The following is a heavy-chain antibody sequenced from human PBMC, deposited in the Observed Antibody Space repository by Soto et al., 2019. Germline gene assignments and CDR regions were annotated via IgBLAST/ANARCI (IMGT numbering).Heavy chain of an antibody. V-gene: IGHV3-23*01. Sequence: EVQLLESGGGLVQPGGSLRLSCADSGFTFSSYAMSWVRQAPGKALEWVSGISGRGYSTYYADSVQGRFTIARDNSKNALYLHMNTLSAEETAGYYCARRGSASSYDDWGPGTLVTVSS. D-gene: IGHD1-26*01. J-gene: IGHJ4*02. CDR3: ARRGSASSYDD. CDR2: ISGRGYST. CDR1: GFTFSSYA.